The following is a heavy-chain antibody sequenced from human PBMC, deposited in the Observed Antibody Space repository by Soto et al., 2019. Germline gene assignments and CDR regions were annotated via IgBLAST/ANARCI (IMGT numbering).Heavy chain of an antibody. CDR1: GFPLSTYG. Sequence: EVQLLESGGGLVQPGGSLRLSCAASGFPLSTYGMCWVRQAPGNGLEWVSSITGNGGDTYYADSVKGRFTSSRDNSNNMLYLQMNRLRVEDTAVYYCARIRGYWYGMDVWGQGTTITVSS. CDR2: ITGNGGDT. J-gene: IGHJ6*02. V-gene: IGHV3-23*01. CDR3: ARIRGYWYGMDV.